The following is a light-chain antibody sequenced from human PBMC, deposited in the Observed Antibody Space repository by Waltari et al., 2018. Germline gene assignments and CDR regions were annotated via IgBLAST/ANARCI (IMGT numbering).Light chain of an antibody. J-gene: IGKJ4*01. V-gene: IGKV2-28*01. Sequence: DIVMTQSPLSLPFTPGEPASISCRSSRSLLHSNGYNYLDWYLQKPGQSPQLLIYLGSNRASGVPDRFSGSGSGTDFTLKISRVEAEDVGVYYCMQALQAPLTFGGGTKVEIK. CDR1: RSLLHSNGYNY. CDR3: MQALQAPLT. CDR2: LGS.